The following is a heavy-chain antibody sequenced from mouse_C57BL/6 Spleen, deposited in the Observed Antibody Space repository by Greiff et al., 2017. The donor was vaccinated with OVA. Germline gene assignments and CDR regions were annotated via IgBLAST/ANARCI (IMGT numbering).Heavy chain of an antibody. CDR3: ARKYDYDWYMDV. D-gene: IGHD2-4*01. J-gene: IGHJ1*03. V-gene: IGHV1-26*01. Sequence: VQLKQSGPELVKPGASVKISCKASGYTFTDYYMNWVKQSHGKSLEWIGDINPNNGGTSYNQKFKGKATLTVDKSSSTTYMELRSLTSEDSAVYYCARKYDYDWYMDVWGTGTTVTVSS. CDR1: GYTFTDYY. CDR2: INPNNGGT.